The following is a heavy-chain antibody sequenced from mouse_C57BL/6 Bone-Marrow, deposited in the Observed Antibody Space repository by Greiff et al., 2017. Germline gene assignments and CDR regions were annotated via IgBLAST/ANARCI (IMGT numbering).Heavy chain of an antibody. CDR1: GFTFSSYG. V-gene: IGHV5-6*02. CDR2: ISSGGSYT. J-gene: IGHJ3*01. Sequence: EVNLVESGGDLVKPGGSLKLSCAASGFTFSSYGMPWVRQTPDKRLEWVATISSGGSYTYYPDSVKGRFTISRDNAKNTLYLQMSSLKSEDTAMYYCARRPFAYWGQGTLVTVSA. CDR3: ARRPFAY.